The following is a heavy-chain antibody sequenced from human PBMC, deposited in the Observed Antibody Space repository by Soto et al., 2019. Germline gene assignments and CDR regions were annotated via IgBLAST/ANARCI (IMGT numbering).Heavy chain of an antibody. CDR3: AREAGGGLFDY. J-gene: IGHJ4*02. Sequence: GGSLRLSCAASGFTFSDHYMDWVRQAPGKGLEWVGRTRNKANSYTTEYAASGKGRFTITRDDSKNSLYLQMNSLKTEDTAVYYCAREAGGGLFDYWGQGTLVTISS. V-gene: IGHV3-72*01. CDR1: GFTFSDHY. CDR2: TRNKANSYTT. D-gene: IGHD3-16*01.